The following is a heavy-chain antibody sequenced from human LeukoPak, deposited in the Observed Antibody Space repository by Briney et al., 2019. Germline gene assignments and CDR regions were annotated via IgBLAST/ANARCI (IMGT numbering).Heavy chain of an antibody. D-gene: IGHD1-1*01. CDR3: ARLTLTSDGDY. CDR1: GFTFSTYW. CDR2: INSDGSST. Sequence: GGSLRLSCAASGFTFSTYWMHWVRQAPGKGLVWVARINSDGSSTTYADSVKGRFTISRDNAKNTMFLQMSSLRAEDTAVYYCARLTLTSDGDYWGQGTLVTASS. J-gene: IGHJ4*02. V-gene: IGHV3-74*01.